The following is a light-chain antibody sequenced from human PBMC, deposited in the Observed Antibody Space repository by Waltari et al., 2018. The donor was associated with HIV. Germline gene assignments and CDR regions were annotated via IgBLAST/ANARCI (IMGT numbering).Light chain of an antibody. CDR3: VAWDDSLSGFA. V-gene: IGLV1-47*01. CDR2: MND. CDR1: NSNVGSKY. J-gene: IGLJ1*01. Sequence: QSVLTQPPSASGTLGQRVTISCPGSNSNVGSKYVYWYQQVPGTAPKQLIYMNDQRRAGVPARFSASKSGASASLSISGLRSEDEADYYCVAWDDSLSGFAFGTGTKVTVL.